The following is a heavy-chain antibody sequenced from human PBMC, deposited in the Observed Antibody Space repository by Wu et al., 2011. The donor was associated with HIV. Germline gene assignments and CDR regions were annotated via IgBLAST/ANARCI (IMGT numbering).Heavy chain of an antibody. Sequence: QVQLVQSGSEVKKPGSSVKVSCKASGGAFTNSALSWVRQAPGQGLEWMGRILPVFDTLNYAQKFQGRVTITADKSTTTTYMELSSLTFEDTAVYYCARSLGYCSGGTCLMDYWGQGTLVTVSS. V-gene: IGHV1-69*14. CDR2: ILPVFDTL. CDR1: GGAFTNSA. CDR3: ARSLGYCSGGTCLMDY. D-gene: IGHD2-15*01. J-gene: IGHJ4*02.